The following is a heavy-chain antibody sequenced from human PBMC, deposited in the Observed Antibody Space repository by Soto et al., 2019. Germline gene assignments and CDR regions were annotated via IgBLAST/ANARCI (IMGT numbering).Heavy chain of an antibody. Sequence: EVQLVESGGGLVQPGGSLRLSCAASGFTVSSNYMSWVRQAPGKGLEWVSVIYSGGSTYYADSVKGRFTISRDNSKNTLYLQMNSLRAEDTAMYYCARGRDYYGSGSYYDYWGQGTLVTVSS. CDR3: ARGRDYYGSGSYYDY. CDR2: IYSGGST. V-gene: IGHV3-66*01. D-gene: IGHD3-10*01. J-gene: IGHJ4*02. CDR1: GFTVSSNY.